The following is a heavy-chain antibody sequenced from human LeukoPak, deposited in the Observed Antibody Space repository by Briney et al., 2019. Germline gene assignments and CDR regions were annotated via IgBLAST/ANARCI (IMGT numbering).Heavy chain of an antibody. D-gene: IGHD2-15*01. CDR1: GYTFTGYY. V-gene: IGHV1-2*04. CDR3: ARLSTIGYCSGGSCYGFDY. J-gene: IGHJ4*02. Sequence: EASVKVSCKASGYTFTGYYMRWVRQAPGQGLEWMGWINPNSGGTNYAQKFQGWVTMTRDTSISTAYMELSRLRSEDTAVYYCARLSTIGYCSGGSCYGFDYWGQGTLVTVSS. CDR2: INPNSGGT.